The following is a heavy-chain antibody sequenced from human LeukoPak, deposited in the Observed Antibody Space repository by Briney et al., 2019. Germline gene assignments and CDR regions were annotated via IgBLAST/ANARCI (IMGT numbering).Heavy chain of an antibody. CDR2: INPNSVGT. J-gene: IGHJ4*02. D-gene: IGHD6-19*01. V-gene: IGHV1-2*02. CDR3: ARVARPYIAVAGIDY. CDR1: GYTFTGYY. Sequence: ASVKVSCKASGYTFTGYYMHWVRHAPGQGLEWMGWINPNSVGTNYAQKFQGRVTMNRDTSISTAYMELSRLRSHDKAVYYCARVARPYIAVAGIDYWGEGTLVTVSS.